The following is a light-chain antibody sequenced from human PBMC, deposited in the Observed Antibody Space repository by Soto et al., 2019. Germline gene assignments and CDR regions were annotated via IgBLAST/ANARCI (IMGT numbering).Light chain of an antibody. CDR3: QQYNSAPIT. CDR2: AAS. CDR1: QGISDY. V-gene: IGKV1-27*01. Sequence: DLQMTQSPGSLSASVGDRVTITCRASQGISDYLAWYQQKPGKVPKLLIYAASTLQSGVPYRFSGSGSGTDFTLTISSLQPEDVATYCCQQYNSAPITFGPGTKVHIK. J-gene: IGKJ3*01.